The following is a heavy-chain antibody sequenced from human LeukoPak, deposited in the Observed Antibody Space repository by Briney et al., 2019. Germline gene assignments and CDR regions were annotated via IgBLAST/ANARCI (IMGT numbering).Heavy chain of an antibody. CDR1: GGSISSYY. V-gene: IGHV4-4*09. J-gene: IGHJ3*02. CDR2: IYTSGST. CDR3: ASSLYSSSRFDI. D-gene: IGHD6-6*01. Sequence: PSETLSLTCTVSGGSISSYYWGGIRQPPGKGLEWIGYIYTSGSTNYNPSLKSQVTISVDTSKNHCSLKLSSVTAADTAAYYWASSLYSSSRFDIGGQGTMVTVSS.